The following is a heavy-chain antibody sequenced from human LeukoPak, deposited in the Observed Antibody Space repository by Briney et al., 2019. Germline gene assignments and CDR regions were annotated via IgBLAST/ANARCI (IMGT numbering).Heavy chain of an antibody. V-gene: IGHV4-39*01. CDR1: GGSFSSSSYY. CDR2: IYYSGST. Sequence: PSETLSLTCTVSGGSFSSSSYYWGWIRQPPGKGLEWIGSIYYSGSTYYNPSLKSRVTISVDTSKNQFSLKLSSVTAADTAVYYCAGAIAMVRGVIITGFDYWGQGTLVTVSP. J-gene: IGHJ4*02. CDR3: AGAIAMVRGVIITGFDY. D-gene: IGHD3-10*01.